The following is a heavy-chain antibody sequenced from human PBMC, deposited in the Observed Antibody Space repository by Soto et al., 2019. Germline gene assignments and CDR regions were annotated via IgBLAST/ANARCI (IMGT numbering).Heavy chain of an antibody. CDR1: GGSINSGGYY. J-gene: IGHJ6*02. D-gene: IGHD3-9*01. CDR3: AAYDISTDTPRYYYGMDV. Sequence: SETLSLTCTVSGGSINSGGYYWSWIRQHPGKGLEWIGYIYYSGSTYYNPSLKSRVTISVDTSKNQFSLKLSSVTAADTAVYYCAAYDISTDTPRYYYGMDVWGQGTTVTVSS. V-gene: IGHV4-31*03. CDR2: IYYSGST.